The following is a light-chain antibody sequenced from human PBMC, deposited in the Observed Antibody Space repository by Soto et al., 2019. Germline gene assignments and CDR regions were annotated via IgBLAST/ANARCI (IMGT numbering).Light chain of an antibody. CDR3: QQYGSSIQT. Sequence: VVLTHSPGTLSFSLGEIATLSFRASERIYSAYLGWYQQRPCQPPNLLIFGASHRAPDIPDRFSGSGSGTDFTLTISRLEPEDFAVYYCQQYGSSIQTFGQGPKVDI. J-gene: IGKJ1*01. V-gene: IGKV3-20*01. CDR2: GAS. CDR1: ERIYSAY.